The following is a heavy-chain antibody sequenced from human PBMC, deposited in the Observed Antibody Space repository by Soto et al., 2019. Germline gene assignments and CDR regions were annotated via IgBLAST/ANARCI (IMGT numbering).Heavy chain of an antibody. V-gene: IGHV3-30-3*01. CDR3: ARPQRGYNYGRYYYFGMGV. CDR2: ISHDGNEK. J-gene: IGHJ6*02. CDR1: GFTISNYA. Sequence: GGSLRLSCAASGFTISNYAMHWVRQAPGKGLEWVAVISHDGNEKYYVDSVKGRVTISRDSSKNTLYLQMNSLRPEDTAVYFCARPQRGYNYGRYYYFGMGVWGQGTTVTVSS. D-gene: IGHD5-18*01.